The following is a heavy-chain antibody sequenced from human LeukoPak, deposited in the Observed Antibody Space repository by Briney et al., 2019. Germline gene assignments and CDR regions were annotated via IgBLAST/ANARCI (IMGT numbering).Heavy chain of an antibody. CDR1: GGSISSYY. Sequence: KSSETLSLTCTVSGGSISSYYWNWIRQPPGKGLEWMGNIFYSGTTDYNPSLKSRVTISVDTSKNQFSLKLSSVTAADTAVYYCARVTDSYGSGRRHNYYYYYMDVWGQGTVVTVSS. CDR2: IFYSGTT. V-gene: IGHV4-59*01. D-gene: IGHD3-10*01. J-gene: IGHJ6*03. CDR3: ARVTDSYGSGRRHNYYYYYMDV.